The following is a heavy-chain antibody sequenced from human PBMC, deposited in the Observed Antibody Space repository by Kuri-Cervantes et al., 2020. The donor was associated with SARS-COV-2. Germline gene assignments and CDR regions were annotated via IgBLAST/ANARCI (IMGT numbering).Heavy chain of an antibody. CDR2: ISGGGRTI. V-gene: IGHV3-48*03. CDR1: GFTFSSYE. J-gene: IGHJ3*02. CDR3: AKDTEARIVVGAARAFDI. Sequence: GGSLRLSCAASGFTFSSYEMNWVRQAPGKGLEWVSYISGGGRTIYYADSVKGRFTISRDNAKNSLYLQMNSLRAEDTALHYCAKDTEARIVVGAARAFDIWGQGTMVTVSS. D-gene: IGHD1-26*01.